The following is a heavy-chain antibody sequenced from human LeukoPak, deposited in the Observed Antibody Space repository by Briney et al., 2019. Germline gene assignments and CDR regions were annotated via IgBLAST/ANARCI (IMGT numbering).Heavy chain of an antibody. J-gene: IGHJ4*02. V-gene: IGHV3-21*01. CDR3: AREIVGATEYYFDY. CDR1: GFTFSTYG. CDR2: VIPSGGPT. Sequence: PGGSLRLSCAASGFTFSTYGMNWVRQAPGKGLEWVSGVIPSGGPTYYADSVKGRFTIPRDNAKNSLYLQMNSQRAEDTAVYYCAREIVGATEYYFDYWGQGTLVTVSS. D-gene: IGHD1-26*01.